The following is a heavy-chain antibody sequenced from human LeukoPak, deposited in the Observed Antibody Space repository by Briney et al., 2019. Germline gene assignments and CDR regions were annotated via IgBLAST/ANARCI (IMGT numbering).Heavy chain of an antibody. D-gene: IGHD3-3*01. CDR1: GGSFSGYY. Sequence: SETLSLTCAVYGGSFSGYYWSWIRQPPGKGLEWIGEINHSGSTNYNPSLKSRVTISVDTSKNQFSLKLSSVTAADTAVYYCAKDRTGRFLEWLPQFHWGQGTLVTVSS. CDR2: INHSGST. J-gene: IGHJ4*02. CDR3: AKDRTGRFLEWLPQFH. V-gene: IGHV4-34*01.